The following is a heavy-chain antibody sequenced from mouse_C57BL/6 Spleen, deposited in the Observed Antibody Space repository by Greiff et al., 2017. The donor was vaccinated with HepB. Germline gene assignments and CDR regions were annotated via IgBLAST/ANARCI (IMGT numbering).Heavy chain of an antibody. CDR2: IRSKSNNYAT. CDR3: VRGSIYYYGSSTDFDY. V-gene: IGHV10-1*01. D-gene: IGHD1-1*01. Sequence: EVQRVESGGGLVQPKGSLKLSCAASGFSFNTYALNWVRQAPGKGLEWVARIRSKSNNYATYYADSVKDRFTISRDDSESMLYLQMNNLKTEDTAMYYCVRGSIYYYGSSTDFDYWGQGTTLTVSS. J-gene: IGHJ2*01. CDR1: GFSFNTYA.